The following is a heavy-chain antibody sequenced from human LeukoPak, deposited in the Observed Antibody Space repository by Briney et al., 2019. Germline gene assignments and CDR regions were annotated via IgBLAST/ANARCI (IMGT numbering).Heavy chain of an antibody. Sequence: GSLRISCAASGFNLSRYSMKWVRQAPGKGLEWVSYISSGGSTIYYADSVRGRFTISRDTAKNSLYLEMNSLRDEDTAMYYCVRGDQEASEPAFDYWGQGTLVTVSS. CDR3: VRGDQEASEPAFDY. V-gene: IGHV3-48*02. CDR1: GFNLSRYS. J-gene: IGHJ4*02. CDR2: ISSGGSTI. D-gene: IGHD1-14*01.